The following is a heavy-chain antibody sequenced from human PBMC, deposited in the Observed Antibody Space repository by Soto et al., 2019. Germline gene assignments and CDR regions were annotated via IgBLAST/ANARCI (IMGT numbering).Heavy chain of an antibody. V-gene: IGHV3-21*04. J-gene: IGHJ4*02. CDR1: GFTFSSFS. CDR2: IGSSGSFI. D-gene: IGHD3-22*01. Sequence: PGGSLRLSCAASGFTFSSFSMNWVRQTPGRGLEWVASIGSSGSFIYYADSLKGRFTISRDNAKNSLYLQMNSLRAEDTAVYYCARLYDSSGFYFFDYWGQGTPVTVYS. CDR3: ARLYDSSGFYFFDY.